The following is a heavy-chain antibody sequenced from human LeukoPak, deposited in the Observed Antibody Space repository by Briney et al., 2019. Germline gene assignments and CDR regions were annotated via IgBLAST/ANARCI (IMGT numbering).Heavy chain of an antibody. CDR1: GFPFSSYW. CDR2: ISGSGGTT. V-gene: IGHV3-23*01. CDR3: AIDFRRSSLVTTPPYFDY. Sequence: PGGSLRLSCVASGFPFSSYWMTWVRQAPGKGLEWVSSISGSGGTTYYAASGKGRFTISRDNSKNTLSLYLQMNSLRAEDTAIYYCAIDFRRSSLVTTPPYFDYWGQGTLVTVSS. J-gene: IGHJ4*02. D-gene: IGHD2-21*02.